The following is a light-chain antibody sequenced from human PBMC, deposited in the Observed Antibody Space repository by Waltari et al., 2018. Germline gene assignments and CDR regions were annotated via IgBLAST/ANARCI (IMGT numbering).Light chain of an antibody. CDR2: EAD. CDR3: QKYNSAPRT. V-gene: IGKV1-27*01. J-gene: IGKJ1*01. CDR1: QGISNY. Sequence: DIQMTQSPSSLSASVGDRVTITCGASQGISNYLAWYQQKPGKVPKLLIYEADILQAGVPSRFSGSGSETDFTLTISRLQPEDAAIYYCQKYNSAPRTFGQGTKVEIK.